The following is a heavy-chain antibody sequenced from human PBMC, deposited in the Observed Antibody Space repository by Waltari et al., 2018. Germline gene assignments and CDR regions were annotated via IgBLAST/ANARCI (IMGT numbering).Heavy chain of an antibody. CDR2: IYYSGST. J-gene: IGHJ4*02. V-gene: IGHV4-39*01. Sequence: QLQLQESGPGLVKPSETLSLTCTVSGGSISSSSYYWGWIRQPPGKGLEWIGSIYYSGSTYYNPSLKSRVTISVDTSKNQFSLKLSSVTAADTAVYYCARHSTIFESYYFDYWGQGTLVTVSS. D-gene: IGHD3-3*01. CDR3: ARHSTIFESYYFDY. CDR1: GGSISSSSYY.